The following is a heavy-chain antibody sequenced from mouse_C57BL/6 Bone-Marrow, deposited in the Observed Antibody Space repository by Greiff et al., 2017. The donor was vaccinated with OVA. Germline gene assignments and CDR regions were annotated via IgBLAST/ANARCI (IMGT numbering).Heavy chain of an antibody. CDR1: GYTFTSYW. Sequence: QVQLQQPGAELVRPGTSVKLSCKASGYTFTSYWMHWVKQRPGQGLEWTGVIDPSDSYTNYNQKFKGKATLTVDTSSSTAYMQLSSLTSEDSAVYYCARRGGGLDYWGQGTTLTVSS. CDR2: IDPSDSYT. V-gene: IGHV1-59*01. CDR3: ARRGGGLDY. J-gene: IGHJ2*01.